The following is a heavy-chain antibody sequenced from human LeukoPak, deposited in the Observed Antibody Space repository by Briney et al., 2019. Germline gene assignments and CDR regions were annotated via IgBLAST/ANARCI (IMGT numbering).Heavy chain of an antibody. V-gene: IGHV4-61*02. Sequence: SQTLSLTCTVSGDSISSGSYYWSWIRQPAGKGLEWIGRIYTSGSTNYNPSLKSRVTVSIDTSKNQFSLKLSSVTVADTAVYYCARDSHYSTSSPYYYYYTNVWGEGTTVIVSS. D-gene: IGHD6-6*01. J-gene: IGHJ6*03. CDR1: GDSISSGSYY. CDR3: ARDSHYSTSSPYYYYYTNV. CDR2: IYTSGST.